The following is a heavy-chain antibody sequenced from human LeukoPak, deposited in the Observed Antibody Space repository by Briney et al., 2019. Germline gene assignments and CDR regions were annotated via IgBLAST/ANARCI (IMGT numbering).Heavy chain of an antibody. D-gene: IGHD6-19*01. Sequence: PGGSLRLSCAASGFTFSSYAMTWVRQAPGKGLEWVSTLSGSGVSTYYADPVKGRFTISRDNSKNTLYLQMNNLRAEDTALYYCAKNQGQWLVPVDYWGQGTLVTVSS. CDR2: LSGSGVST. J-gene: IGHJ4*02. V-gene: IGHV3-23*01. CDR3: AKNQGQWLVPVDY. CDR1: GFTFSSYA.